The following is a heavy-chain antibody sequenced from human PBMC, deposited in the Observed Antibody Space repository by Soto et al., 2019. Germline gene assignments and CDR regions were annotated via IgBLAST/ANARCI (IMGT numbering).Heavy chain of an antibody. CDR2: ISYDGSNK. CDR3: ARDYDFWSGYYIGYYYYGMDV. Sequence: VGSLRLSCAASGFTFSSYAMHWVRQAPGKGLEWVAVISYDGSNKYYADSVKGRFTISRDNSKNTLYLQMNSLRAEDTAVYYCARDYDFWSGYYIGYYYYGMDVWGQGTTVTVSS. CDR1: GFTFSSYA. V-gene: IGHV3-30-3*01. J-gene: IGHJ6*02. D-gene: IGHD3-3*01.